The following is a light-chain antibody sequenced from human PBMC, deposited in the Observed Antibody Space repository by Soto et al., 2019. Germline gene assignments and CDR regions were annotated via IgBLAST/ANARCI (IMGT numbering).Light chain of an antibody. CDR2: EVF. CDR3: SSYTASSTYV. J-gene: IGLJ1*01. CDR1: SGDVGGYDY. Sequence: QSVLTQPASVSGSPGQSITISCSGTSGDVGGYDYVSWYQHHPGKAPKLIIFEVFNRTSGVSNRFSGSKSGNTASLTISGLQAEDEADYYCSSYTASSTYVFGTGTKVTVL. V-gene: IGLV2-14*01.